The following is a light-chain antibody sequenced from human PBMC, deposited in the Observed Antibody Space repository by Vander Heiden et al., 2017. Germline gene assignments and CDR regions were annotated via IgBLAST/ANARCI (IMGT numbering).Light chain of an antibody. CDR3: QQYGSSPPT. J-gene: IGKJ1*01. CDR1: QSVSSSY. V-gene: IGKV3-20*01. Sequence: EIVLTQSPGTLSLSPGERATLSCRASQSVSSSYLAWYQQKPGQAPRLLIYGASSRATGNPDRFSRSGSGTDFTLTISRLEPEDFAVYYCQQYGSSPPTFAQWAKVRIK. CDR2: GAS.